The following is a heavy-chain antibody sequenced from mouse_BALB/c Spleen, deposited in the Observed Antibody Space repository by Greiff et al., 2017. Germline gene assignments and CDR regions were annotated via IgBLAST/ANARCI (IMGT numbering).Heavy chain of an antibody. J-gene: IGHJ3*01. D-gene: IGHD3-1*01. CDR1: GFTFSSYT. CDR2: ISGGGSCT. CDR3: TRYSSEDGGRFAY. Sequence: EVQVMESGGGLVKPGGSLKLSCAASGFTFSSYTMSWVRQTPEKGLEWVANISGGGSCTYYPDSVKGRFTISRDNATNTLYMQMSSLKSEDTAMYYGTRYSSEDGGRFAYWGQGTLVTVSA. V-gene: IGHV5-6-4*01.